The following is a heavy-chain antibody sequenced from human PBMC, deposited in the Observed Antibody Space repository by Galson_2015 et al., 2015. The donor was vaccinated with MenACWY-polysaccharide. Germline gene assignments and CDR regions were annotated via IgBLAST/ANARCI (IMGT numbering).Heavy chain of an antibody. CDR2: IRYDGSNK. CDR3: SKDRNSDSSDPDY. V-gene: IGHV3-30*02. D-gene: IGHD6-6*01. Sequence: SLRLSCAASKFTFSNYGMHWVRQAPGKGLEWVAFIRYDGSNKYYADSVKGRFTISRDNSKNTLYLQMNSLRAEDTAVYYCSKDRNSDSSDPDYWGQGTLVTVS. CDR1: KFTFSNYG. J-gene: IGHJ4*02.